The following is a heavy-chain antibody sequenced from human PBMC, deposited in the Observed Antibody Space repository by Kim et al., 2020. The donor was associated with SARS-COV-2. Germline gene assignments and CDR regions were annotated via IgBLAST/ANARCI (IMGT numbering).Heavy chain of an antibody. CDR1: GFTFHDYA. D-gene: IGHD1-26*01. J-gene: IGHJ4*01. Sequence: GGSLRLSCAASGFTFHDYAMNWVRQAPGKGLAWVSGISRDGGGIDYEDSVKGRFTVSRDNTRNYLYLQMESLSVGDTALYYCTRASPLTGSDPVYF. CDR3: TRASPLTGSDPVYF. V-gene: IGHV3-9*01. CDR2: ISRDGGGI.